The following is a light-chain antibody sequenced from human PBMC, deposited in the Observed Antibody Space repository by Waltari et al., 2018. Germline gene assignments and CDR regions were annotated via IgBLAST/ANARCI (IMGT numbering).Light chain of an antibody. CDR2: GAS. CDR1: QSVSSIS. CDR3: QQYDGIVLT. J-gene: IGKJ4*01. Sequence: EIVLTQSPGTLSLFPGERAPLSCRASQSVSSISLTWYQQKPGQAPRLLIYGASSRATGIPDRFSGSGSGTDFALTISRLEPEDFAVYYCQQYDGIVLTFGGGTKVEI. V-gene: IGKV3-20*01.